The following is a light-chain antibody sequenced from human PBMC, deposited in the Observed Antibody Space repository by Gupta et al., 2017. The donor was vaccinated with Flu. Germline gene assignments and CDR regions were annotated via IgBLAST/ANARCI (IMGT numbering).Light chain of an antibody. CDR3: QQYGSSPTWT. CDR1: QSVSSSY. J-gene: IGKJ1*01. Sequence: VLTQSPGTLSLSPGERATLSCRASQSVSSSYLAWYQQKPGQAPRLLIYGASSRATGIPDRFSGSGSGTDFTLTISRLEPEDFAVYYCQQYGSSPTWTFGQGTKVEIK. V-gene: IGKV3-20*01. CDR2: GAS.